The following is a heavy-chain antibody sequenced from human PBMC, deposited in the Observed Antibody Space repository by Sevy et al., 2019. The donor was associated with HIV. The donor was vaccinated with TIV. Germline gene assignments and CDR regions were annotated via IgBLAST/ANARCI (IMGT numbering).Heavy chain of an antibody. Sequence: GESLKISCKGFGYNFSGYWVGWVRQMPGKGLEWMGIIYPTDSHIIYSPSLQGQVTISVDKSITTAYLQRRILKTSDTAMYYWARSSLYYDNSGFYPFDFWGQGTLVTVSS. V-gene: IGHV5-51*01. CDR1: GYNFSGYW. D-gene: IGHD3-22*01. J-gene: IGHJ4*02. CDR2: IYPTDSHI. CDR3: ARSSLYYDNSGFYPFDF.